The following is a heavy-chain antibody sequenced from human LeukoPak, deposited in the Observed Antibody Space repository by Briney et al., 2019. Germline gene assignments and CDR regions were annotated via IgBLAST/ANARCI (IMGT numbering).Heavy chain of an antibody. Sequence: GASVKVSCKASGYTFTKYGISWVRQAPGQGLEWMGWISAYNGNTNYAQKLQGRVTMTTDTSTSTAYMELRSLRSDDTAVYYCAREEVVVASNYYYYYMDVWGKGTTVTVSS. J-gene: IGHJ6*03. D-gene: IGHD2-15*01. CDR3: AREEVVVASNYYYYYMDV. CDR2: ISAYNGNT. CDR1: GYTFTKYG. V-gene: IGHV1-18*01.